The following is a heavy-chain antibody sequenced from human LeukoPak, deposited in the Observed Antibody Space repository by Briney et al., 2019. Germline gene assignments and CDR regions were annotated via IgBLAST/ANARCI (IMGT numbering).Heavy chain of an antibody. CDR3: ARDGTAAGLYFDL. CDR1: GFTFSSYA. CDR2: IRQDGGEK. J-gene: IGHJ4*01. D-gene: IGHD6-13*01. Sequence: PGGSLRLSCAASGFTFSSYAMSWVRQAPGKGLEWVASIRQDGGEKSYVDSVKGRFTISRDNTKRSLYLQMSSLRAEDTAVYYCARDGTAAGLYFDLWGQGTLVTVSS. V-gene: IGHV3-7*01.